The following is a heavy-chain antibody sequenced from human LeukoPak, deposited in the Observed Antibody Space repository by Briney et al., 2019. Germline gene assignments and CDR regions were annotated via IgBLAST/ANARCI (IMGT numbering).Heavy chain of an antibody. V-gene: IGHV3-33*01. D-gene: IGHD5-24*01. J-gene: IGHJ4*02. CDR1: GFTFSSYG. Sequence: GGSLRLSCAASGFTFSSYGMHWVRQAPGKGLQWVAFISLDGSNKYYADSVKGRFTISRDNAKNTLYLQMNSLRAEDTAVYYCARETDGYNQWYFDYWGQGTLVSVSS. CDR2: ISLDGSNK. CDR3: ARETDGYNQWYFDY.